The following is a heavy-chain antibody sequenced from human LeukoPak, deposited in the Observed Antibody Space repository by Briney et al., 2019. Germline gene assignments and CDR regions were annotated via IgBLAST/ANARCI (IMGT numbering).Heavy chain of an antibody. V-gene: IGHV3-64*01. CDR3: ARGYGDY. J-gene: IGHJ4*02. Sequence: GWSLRLSCAASGFTFSRYTMHWVRQAPGKGLEYVSAISSNGGSTYYANSVKGRFTISRDNSKNTLYLQMGSLRAEDMAVYYCARGYGDYWGQGTLVTVSS. D-gene: IGHD5-12*01. CDR1: GFTFSRYT. CDR2: ISSNGGST.